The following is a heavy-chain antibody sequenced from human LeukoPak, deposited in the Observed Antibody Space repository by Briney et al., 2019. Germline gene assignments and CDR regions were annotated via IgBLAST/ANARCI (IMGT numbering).Heavy chain of an antibody. J-gene: IGHJ3*02. V-gene: IGHV4-39*07. CDR1: GGSISSSSYY. CDR3: ARIIVIITTVSLAFDI. CDR2: IYHSGST. Sequence: SETLSLTCTVSGGSISSSSYYWGWIRQPPGKGLEWIGSIYHSGSTYYKPSLKSRVTVSVDTSKNQFSLKLSSVTAADTAVYYCARIIVIITTVSLAFDIWGQGTMVTVSS. D-gene: IGHD3-22*01.